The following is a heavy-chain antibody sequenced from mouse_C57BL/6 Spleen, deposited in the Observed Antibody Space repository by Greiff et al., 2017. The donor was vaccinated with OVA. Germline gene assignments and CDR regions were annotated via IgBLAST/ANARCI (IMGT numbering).Heavy chain of an antibody. Sequence: QVQLQQSGAELVRPGASVTLSCKASGYTFTDYEMHWVKQTPVHGLEWIGAIDPETGGTAYNQKFKGKAILTADKSSSTAYMELRSLTSEDSAVYYCTRFNYGCSYWFAYWGQGTLVTVSA. D-gene: IGHD1-1*01. CDR2: IDPETGGT. V-gene: IGHV1-15*01. J-gene: IGHJ3*01. CDR1: GYTFTDYE. CDR3: TRFNYGCSYWFAY.